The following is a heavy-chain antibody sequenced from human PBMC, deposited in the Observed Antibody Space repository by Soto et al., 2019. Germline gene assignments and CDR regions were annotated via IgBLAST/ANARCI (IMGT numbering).Heavy chain of an antibody. CDR1: GYTFTNCY. CDR3: ARDNDY. Sequence: GASVKVSCKASGYTFTNCYMHWVLQSPLQGRDLMGMINPRGGRTRYAQKSQGRVTMTRDTSTSTVYMELRSLRSEDTAVFYCARDNDYWGQGTLVTVSS. J-gene: IGHJ4*02. CDR2: INPRGGRT. V-gene: IGHV1-46*01.